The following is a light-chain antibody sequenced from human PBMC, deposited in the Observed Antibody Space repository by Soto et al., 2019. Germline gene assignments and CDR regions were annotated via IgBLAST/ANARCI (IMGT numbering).Light chain of an antibody. Sequence: EIVLTQSPGTLSLSPGERATLSCRVSQSVSSTYLAWYQQKPGQAPRLLIYGASNRAAGIPDRFSGSASGTDFTLTISRLEPEDFAVYYCQHYGSSLWTFGQGTKVEIK. V-gene: IGKV3-20*01. CDR2: GAS. CDR3: QHYGSSLWT. J-gene: IGKJ1*01. CDR1: QSVSSTY.